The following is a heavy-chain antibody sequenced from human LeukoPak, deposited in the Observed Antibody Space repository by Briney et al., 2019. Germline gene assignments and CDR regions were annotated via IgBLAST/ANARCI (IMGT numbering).Heavy chain of an antibody. CDR3: ARDLGTRGYLDY. V-gene: IGHV1-18*04. CDR2: ISANNGET. D-gene: IGHD7-27*01. J-gene: IGHJ4*02. CDR1: GYTFTNYG. Sequence: ASVKVSCKASGYTFTNYGISWVRQAPGQGLEWMSWISANNGETRYAQNFQGRVTMTTDTSTTTAYMELGSLRSDDTAVYYCARDLGTRGYLDYWGQGTLVTVSS.